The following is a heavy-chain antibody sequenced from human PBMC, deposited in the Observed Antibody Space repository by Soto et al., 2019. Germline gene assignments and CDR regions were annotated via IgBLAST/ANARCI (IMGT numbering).Heavy chain of an antibody. V-gene: IGHV3-23*01. CDR1: GFTFSSYA. D-gene: IGHD6-13*01. CDR2: ISGSGGST. J-gene: IGHJ4*02. Sequence: EVQLLESGGGLVQPGGSLRLSCAASGFTFSSYAMSWVRQAPGKGLEWVSAISGSGGSTYYADSVKGRVTISSDNSKHTLYLQMNSLRAEDTSVFYCAKENGYSSSWFEFDDWGQGTLVTVSS. CDR3: AKENGYSSSWFEFDD.